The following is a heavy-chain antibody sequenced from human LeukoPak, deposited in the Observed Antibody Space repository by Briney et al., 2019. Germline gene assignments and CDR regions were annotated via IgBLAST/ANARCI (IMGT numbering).Heavy chain of an antibody. D-gene: IGHD3-3*01. CDR3: ARGGPSNTIRSYYFDY. V-gene: IGHV3-21*01. CDR2: ISSSSSYI. J-gene: IGHJ4*02. CDR1: GFTFSSYS. Sequence: PGGSLRLSCAASGFTFSSYSMNWVRQAPGKGLEWVSSISSSSSYIYYADSVKGRFTISRDNAKNSLYLQMNSLRAEDTAVYYCARGGPSNTIRSYYFDYWGQGTLVTVSS.